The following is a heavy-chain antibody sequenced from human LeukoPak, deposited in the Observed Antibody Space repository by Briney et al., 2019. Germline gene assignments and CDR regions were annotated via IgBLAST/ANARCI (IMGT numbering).Heavy chain of an antibody. Sequence: PGGSLSLSCAASGSTFDDYGMRWVRQAPGKGLECVSGINWNGGSTGYADSVKCRFTISRDNAKNSLYLQMNSLRAEDTALYYCARDRYGSGSYYNIPDYWGQGTLVTVSS. D-gene: IGHD3-10*01. CDR2: INWNGGST. V-gene: IGHV3-20*04. CDR1: GSTFDDYG. CDR3: ARDRYGSGSYYNIPDY. J-gene: IGHJ4*02.